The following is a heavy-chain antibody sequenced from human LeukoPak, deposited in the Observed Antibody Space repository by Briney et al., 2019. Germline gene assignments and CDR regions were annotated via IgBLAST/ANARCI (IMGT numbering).Heavy chain of an antibody. Sequence: GGSLRLSCAASGFTFSSYEMNWGRQAPGKGLEWVSYISSSGSTIYYADSVKGRFTISRDNAKNSLYLQMNSLRAEETAVYYCAERGITMIGGVWGKGTTVTISS. CDR3: AERGITMIGGV. CDR2: ISSSGSTI. CDR1: GFTFSSYE. J-gene: IGHJ6*04. V-gene: IGHV3-48*03. D-gene: IGHD3-10*02.